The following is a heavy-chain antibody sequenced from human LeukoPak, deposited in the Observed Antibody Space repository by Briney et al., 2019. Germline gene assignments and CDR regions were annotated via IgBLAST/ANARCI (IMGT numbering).Heavy chain of an antibody. D-gene: IGHD3-10*01. Sequence: GGSLRLSCVVSGFTFIAYTMSWVRQALGRGREWISSIYVGGRTTWYADSVKGRFTISPDSAKNSLFLQMDSLRAEDTAVYYCARDKHYAFDMWGQGTVVTVSS. J-gene: IGHJ3*02. CDR2: IYVGGRTT. V-gene: IGHV3-48*01. CDR1: GFTFIAYT. CDR3: ARDKHYAFDM.